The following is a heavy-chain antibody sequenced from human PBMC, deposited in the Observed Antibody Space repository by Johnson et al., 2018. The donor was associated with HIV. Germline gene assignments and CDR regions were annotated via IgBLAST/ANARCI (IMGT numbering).Heavy chain of an antibody. D-gene: IGHD3-10*01. V-gene: IGHV3-30*04. CDR2: ISYAGRAA. CDR3: ATLWFGEVSVYDAFDV. J-gene: IGHJ3*01. Sequence: QVQLVESGGGLVKPGGSLRLSCAASGFAFSSYALHWVRQAPGQGLEWVAVISYAGRAAYSADSVKGRFTSSRDNAKNTLYLQMNSLSPEDSAVDYCATLWFGEVSVYDAFDVGGQGTMVTVSS. CDR1: GFAFSSYA.